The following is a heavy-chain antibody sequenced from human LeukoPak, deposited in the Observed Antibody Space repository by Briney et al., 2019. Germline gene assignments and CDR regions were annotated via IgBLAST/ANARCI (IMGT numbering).Heavy chain of an antibody. V-gene: IGHV3-7*03. CDR3: ARDYNFFDY. Sequence: GGSLRLSCAASGFTFSSNWMSWVRQAPGKGLEWVANIKQDGSEKYYVDSVKGRFTISRDNAKNSLYLQMNSLRAEDTAVYYCARDYNFFDYWGQGTLVTVSS. J-gene: IGHJ4*02. CDR2: IKQDGSEK. D-gene: IGHD5-24*01. CDR1: GFTFSSNW.